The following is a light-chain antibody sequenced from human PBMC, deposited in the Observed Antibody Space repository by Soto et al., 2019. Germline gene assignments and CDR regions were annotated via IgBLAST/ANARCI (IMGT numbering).Light chain of an antibody. CDR2: DAS. CDR1: QSVSVN. Sequence: EVVMTQCPGTLSVSPGEGATLSCRASQSVSVNLAWYQHRPGQAPRPLIYDASTRAIGVPARFSGRGSETEFTLTISGLQSEDFGFYYCLQYNTWPYTFGRGTKLEI. V-gene: IGKV3-15*01. CDR3: LQYNTWPYT. J-gene: IGKJ2*01.